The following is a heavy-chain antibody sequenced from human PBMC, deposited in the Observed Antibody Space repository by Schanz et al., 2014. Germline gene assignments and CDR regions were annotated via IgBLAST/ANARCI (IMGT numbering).Heavy chain of an antibody. V-gene: IGHV4-34*01. D-gene: IGHD2-8*01. CDR1: GGSFSAYY. CDR3: AREWSSFDY. CDR2: VHPSGTT. J-gene: IGHJ4*02. Sequence: QLHQWGAGLLKPSETLSLTCAVSGGSFSAYYWSWIRQPPGKGLEWIGEVHPSGTTNYNPSLKSRVTLSLDTSKNQFSLKLSSVTAADTAVYYCAREWSSFDYWGQGTLVTVSS.